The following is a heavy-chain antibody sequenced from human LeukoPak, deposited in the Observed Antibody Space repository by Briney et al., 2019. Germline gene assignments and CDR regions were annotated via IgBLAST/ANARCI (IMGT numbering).Heavy chain of an antibody. CDR2: IYYSGST. J-gene: IGHJ5*02. V-gene: IGHV4-39*01. CDR3: ARHLAAAATAHYLFDP. D-gene: IGHD6-13*01. Sequence: SETLSLTCTVSGGSISSSSYYWGWIRQPPGKGLEWIGSIYYSGSTYYNPSLKSRVTISVDTSKNQFSLKLSSVTAADTAVYYCARHLAAAATAHYLFDPWGQGTLVTVSS. CDR1: GGSISSSSYY.